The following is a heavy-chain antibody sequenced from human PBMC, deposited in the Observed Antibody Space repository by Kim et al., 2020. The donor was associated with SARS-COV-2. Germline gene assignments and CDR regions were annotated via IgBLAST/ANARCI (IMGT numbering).Heavy chain of an antibody. V-gene: IGHV4-34*01. J-gene: IGHJ4*02. D-gene: IGHD4-17*01. CDR2: INHSGST. CDR1: GGSFSGYY. CDR3: ARGRSTVVTRYFDY. Sequence: SETLSLTCAVYGGSFSGYYWSWIRQPPGKGLEWIGEINHSGSTNYNPSLKSRVTISVDTSKNQFSLKLSSVTAADTAVYYCARGRSTVVTRYFDYWGQGT.